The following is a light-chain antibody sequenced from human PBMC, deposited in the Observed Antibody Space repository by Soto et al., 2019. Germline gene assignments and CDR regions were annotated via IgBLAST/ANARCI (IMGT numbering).Light chain of an antibody. J-gene: IGKJ2*01. CDR3: QQSYSDPLT. CDR2: AAS. V-gene: IGKV1-39*01. CDR1: QNIRTY. Sequence: DLLMNQSPSSLSASVGDRVTITCRASQNIRTYLNWYQQRPGKAPKFLIYAASSLHDGVPSRFSGSESGTDFTLTISSLQPEDSATYYCQQSYSDPLTFGQGNKLDIK.